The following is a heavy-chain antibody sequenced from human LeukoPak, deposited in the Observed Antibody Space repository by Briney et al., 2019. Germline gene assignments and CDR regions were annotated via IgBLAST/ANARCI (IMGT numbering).Heavy chain of an antibody. J-gene: IGHJ4*02. CDR1: GFTFSNYG. CDR3: AKVGQYYDILTGYPRYYFDY. Sequence: GGSLRLSCAASGFTFSNYGMSWVRQAPGKGLEWVSAISGSGGSTYYADSVKGRFTISRDNSKNTPYLQMNSLRAEDTAVYYCAKVGQYYDILTGYPRYYFDYWGQGTLVTVSS. CDR2: ISGSGGST. D-gene: IGHD3-9*01. V-gene: IGHV3-23*01.